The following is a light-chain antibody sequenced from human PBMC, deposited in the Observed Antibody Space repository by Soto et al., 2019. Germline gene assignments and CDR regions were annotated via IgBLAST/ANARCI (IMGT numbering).Light chain of an antibody. CDR2: EGS. V-gene: IGLV2-23*01. Sequence: QSVLTQPASVSGSPGQSITISCTGTSSDVGSYNLVSWYQQHPGKAPKLMIYEGSKRPSGVSNRFSGSKSGNTASLTISGLHPEDEADYYCCSYAGSSTPVVFGGGTKLTVL. J-gene: IGLJ2*01. CDR1: SSDVGSYNL. CDR3: CSYAGSSTPVV.